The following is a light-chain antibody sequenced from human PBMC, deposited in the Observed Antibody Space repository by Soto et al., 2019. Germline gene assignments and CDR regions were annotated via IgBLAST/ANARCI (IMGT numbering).Light chain of an antibody. Sequence: EIVLTQSPGTLSLTPGERATLSCRASQSVTSSYLAWWQQKPGQAPRLLIYGASRRAAGIPDRFTGSGSGTDFTLTINRVEPEDFAVYFCQQYAGSPRTFGQGTKVDI. V-gene: IGKV3-20*01. CDR3: QQYAGSPRT. CDR2: GAS. J-gene: IGKJ1*01. CDR1: QSVTSSY.